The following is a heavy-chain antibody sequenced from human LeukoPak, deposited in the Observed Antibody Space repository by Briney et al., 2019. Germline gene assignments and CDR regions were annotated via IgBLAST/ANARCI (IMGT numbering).Heavy chain of an antibody. J-gene: IGHJ4*02. CDR3: TRVYCSSTSCYRVLGFDY. Sequence: GGSLRLPCTASGFTFGDYAMSWVRQAPGKGLEWVGFIRRKAYGCTTEYGAAVKGRFTITREDSKSIAYLQMNSLKTEDTAVYYCTRVYCSSTSCYRVLGFDYWGQGTLVTVSS. CDR1: GFTFGDYA. CDR2: IRRKAYGCTT. D-gene: IGHD2-2*02. V-gene: IGHV3-49*04.